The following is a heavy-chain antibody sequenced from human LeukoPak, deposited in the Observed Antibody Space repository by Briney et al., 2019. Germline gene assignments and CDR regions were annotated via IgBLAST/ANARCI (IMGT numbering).Heavy chain of an antibody. D-gene: IGHD4-17*01. CDR1: GGSISSGSYY. J-gene: IGHJ5*02. V-gene: IGHV4-61*02. CDR3: ARATNWFDP. Sequence: SQTLSLTCTVSGGSISSGSYYWSWIRQPAGRGLEWIGRIYTSGSTNYNPSLKSRVTISVDTSKNQFSLKLSSVTAADTAVYYCARATNWFDPWGQGTLVTVSS. CDR2: IYTSGST.